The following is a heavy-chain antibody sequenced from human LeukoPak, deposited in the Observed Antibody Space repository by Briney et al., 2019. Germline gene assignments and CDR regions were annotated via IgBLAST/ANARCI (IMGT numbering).Heavy chain of an antibody. CDR1: GDSVSSNSAA. CDR2: TYYRSKWYN. Sequence: SQTLSLTCAISGDSVSSNSAAWTWIRQSPSRGLEWLGRTYYRSKWYNDYAVSVKSRITINPDTSKNQFSLQLNSVPPEDTAVYYCARVVKAVAGTYYYYYYMDVWGKGTTVTVSS. V-gene: IGHV6-1*01. CDR3: ARVVKAVAGTYYYYYYMDV. D-gene: IGHD6-19*01. J-gene: IGHJ6*03.